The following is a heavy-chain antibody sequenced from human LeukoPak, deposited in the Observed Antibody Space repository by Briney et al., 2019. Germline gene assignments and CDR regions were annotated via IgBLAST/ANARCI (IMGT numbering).Heavy chain of an antibody. CDR1: GGSFSGYY. Sequence: PSETLSLTCAVYGGSFSGYYWSWIRQPPGKGLEWIGEINHSGSTNYNPSLKSRVTISVDTSKNQFSLKLSSVTTADTAVYYCARRAFSSGYGGNFDYWGQGTLVTVSS. J-gene: IGHJ4*02. V-gene: IGHV4-34*01. CDR2: INHSGST. D-gene: IGHD5-12*01. CDR3: ARRAFSSGYGGNFDY.